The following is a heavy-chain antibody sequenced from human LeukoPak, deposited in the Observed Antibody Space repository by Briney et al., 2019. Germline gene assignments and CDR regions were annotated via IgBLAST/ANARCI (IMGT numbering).Heavy chain of an antibody. CDR1: GFSFSIYW. J-gene: IGHJ4*02. CDR2: VSSDGSST. D-gene: IGHD6-13*01. Sequence: PGGSLRLSCAASGFSFSIYWMHWVRQAPGKGLAWASRVSSDGSSTSYADSVKGRFTISRDNARNTLFLQMNSLRAEDAAVYYCATLAAADTDYWGQGTLVTVSS. V-gene: IGHV3-74*01. CDR3: ATLAAADTDY.